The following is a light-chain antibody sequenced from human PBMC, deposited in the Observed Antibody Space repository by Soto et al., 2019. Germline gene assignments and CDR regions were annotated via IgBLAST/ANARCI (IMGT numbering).Light chain of an antibody. J-gene: IGKJ3*01. CDR1: QSVSSS. Sequence: TQSPGTLSLSPGERATLSCRASQSVSSSYLAWYQQKPGKAPKLLIYKASSLESGVPSRFSGSGSGTEFTLTISSLQPDDFATYYCQQYNSYFFTFGPGTKVDIK. CDR3: QQYNSYFFT. CDR2: KAS. V-gene: IGKV1-5*03.